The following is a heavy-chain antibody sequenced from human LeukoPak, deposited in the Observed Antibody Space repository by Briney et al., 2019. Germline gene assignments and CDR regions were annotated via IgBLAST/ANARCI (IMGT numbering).Heavy chain of an antibody. V-gene: IGHV3-7*02. CDR2: IKRDGSEK. CDR3: ARARDYGSGKANAFDI. CDR1: GFTFSSYW. Sequence: GGSLRLSCAASGFTFSSYWMSWVRQAPGKGLEWVANIKRDGSEKYYVDSVKGRFTISRDNADNSLYLQMNSLRAEDTAFYYCARARDYGSGKANAFDIWGQGTMVTVSS. J-gene: IGHJ3*02. D-gene: IGHD3-10*01.